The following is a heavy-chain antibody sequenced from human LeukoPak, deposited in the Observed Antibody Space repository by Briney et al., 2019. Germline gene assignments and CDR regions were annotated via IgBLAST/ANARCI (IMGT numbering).Heavy chain of an antibody. CDR1: GFTFSSYW. CDR3: AREIRGIAVAANWFDP. V-gene: IGHV3-7*03. Sequence: PGGSLRLSCAASGFTFSSYWMSWVRQAPGKGLEWVANIKQDGSEKYYVDSVKGRFTISRDNAKNTLYLQMISLRSEDTAVYYCAREIRGIAVAANWFDPWGQGTLVTVSS. D-gene: IGHD6-19*01. CDR2: IKQDGSEK. J-gene: IGHJ5*02.